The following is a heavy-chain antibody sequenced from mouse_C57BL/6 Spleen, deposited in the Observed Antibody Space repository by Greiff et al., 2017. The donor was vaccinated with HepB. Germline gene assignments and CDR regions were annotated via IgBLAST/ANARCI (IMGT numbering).Heavy chain of an antibody. D-gene: IGHD2-4*01. V-gene: IGHV1-9*01. CDR3: ASLYYDYGGTWFAY. CDR1: GYTFTGYW. Sequence: VKVVESGAELMKPGASVKLSCKATGYTFTGYWIEWVKQRPGHGLEWIGEILPGSGSTNYNEKFKGKATFTADTSSNTAYMQLSSLTTEDSAIYYCASLYYDYGGTWFAYWGQGTLVTVSA. CDR2: ILPGSGST. J-gene: IGHJ3*01.